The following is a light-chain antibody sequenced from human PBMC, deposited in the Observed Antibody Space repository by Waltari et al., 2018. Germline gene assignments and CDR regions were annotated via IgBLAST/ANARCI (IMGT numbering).Light chain of an antibody. J-gene: IGKJ1*01. CDR1: QSVSSSY. CDR2: GAS. V-gene: IGKV3-20*01. Sequence: ETVLTQSPGTLSLSPGERATLSCRASQSVSSSYLAWYQQTPGQAPRLLIYGASSRATGIPDRFSGSGSGTDFTLTISRLEPEDFAVYYCQQYGSSRTFGQGTKVEIK. CDR3: QQYGSSRT.